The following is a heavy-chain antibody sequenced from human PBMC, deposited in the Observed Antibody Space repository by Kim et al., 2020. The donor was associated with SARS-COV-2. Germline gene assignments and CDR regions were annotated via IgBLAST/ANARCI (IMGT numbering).Heavy chain of an antibody. CDR3: ARVGLLLMGPGVGY. CDR2: IYHSGST. J-gene: IGHJ4*02. D-gene: IGHD2-8*01. CDR1: GYSIGSGYY. V-gene: IGHV4-38-2*02. Sequence: SETLSLTCTVSGYSIGSGYYWGWIRQPPGKGLEWIGSIYHSGSTYYNPSLKSRVTISVDTSKNQFSLKLSSVTAADTAVYYCARVGLLLMGPGVGYWGQGTLAT.